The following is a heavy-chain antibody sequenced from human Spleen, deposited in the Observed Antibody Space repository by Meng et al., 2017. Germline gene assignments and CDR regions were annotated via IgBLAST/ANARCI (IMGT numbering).Heavy chain of an antibody. D-gene: IGHD4-11*01. V-gene: IGHV4-34*01. Sequence: QGELQLWGQGLLKPSETLSLTCVVAGGSFSDYYWSWIRQPPGKGLEWIGEINHSGSTNYNPSLESRATISVDTSQNNLSLKLSSVTAADSAVYYCARGPTTMAHDFDYWGQGTLVTVSS. CDR2: INHSGST. J-gene: IGHJ4*02. CDR1: GGSFSDYY. CDR3: ARGPTTMAHDFDY.